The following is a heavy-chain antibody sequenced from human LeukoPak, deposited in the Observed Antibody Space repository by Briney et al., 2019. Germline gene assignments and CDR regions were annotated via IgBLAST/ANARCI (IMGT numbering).Heavy chain of an antibody. Sequence: GGSLRPSCAASGLTFSDYYMSWIRQAPGKGLEWVSYISSSGSTIYYADSVKGRFTISRDNAKNSLYLQMNSLRAEDTAVYYCARDYDFWSGYFGNWFDPWGQGTLVTVSS. V-gene: IGHV3-11*01. J-gene: IGHJ5*02. CDR2: ISSSGSTI. CDR1: GLTFSDYY. D-gene: IGHD3-3*01. CDR3: ARDYDFWSGYFGNWFDP.